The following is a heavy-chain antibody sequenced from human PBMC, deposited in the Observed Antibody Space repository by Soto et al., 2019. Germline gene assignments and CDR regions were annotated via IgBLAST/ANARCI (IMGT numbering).Heavy chain of an antibody. CDR1: GYTFTGYY. V-gene: IGHV1-2*04. Sequence: ASVKVSCKASGYTFTGYYMHWVRQAPGQGLEWMGWNNPNSGGTNYAQKFQGWVTMTRDTSISTAYMELSRLRSDDTAVYYCARVTLTGDLDYWGQGTLVTVSS. CDR3: ARVTLTGDLDY. J-gene: IGHJ4*02. CDR2: NNPNSGGT. D-gene: IGHD7-27*01.